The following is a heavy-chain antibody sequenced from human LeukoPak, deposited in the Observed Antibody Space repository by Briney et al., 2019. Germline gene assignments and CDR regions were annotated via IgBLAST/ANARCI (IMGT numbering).Heavy chain of an antibody. D-gene: IGHD1-26*01. Sequence: ASVKVSCKASGYTITSYCVHWVRQAPGQGLEWMGVIRPDSSAQTFQGRVTLTRDTSTSTAYMELSSLRSEDTAVYYCARELPVSGSYRAPIDYWGQGTLVTVSS. CDR2: IRPD. J-gene: IGHJ4*02. V-gene: IGHV1-46*01. CDR1: GYTITSYC. CDR3: ARELPVSGSYRAPIDY.